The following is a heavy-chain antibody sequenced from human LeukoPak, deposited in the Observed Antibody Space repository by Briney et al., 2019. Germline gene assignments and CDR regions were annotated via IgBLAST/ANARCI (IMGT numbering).Heavy chain of an antibody. CDR1: GYTFTSYA. Sequence: ASVKVSCKASGYTFTSYAMHWVRQAPGQRLEWMGWINAGNGNTKYSQKFQGRVTITRDTSASTAYVELSSLRSEDTAVYYCARVNSGRVMYYFDYWGQGTLVTVSS. D-gene: IGHD5-12*01. V-gene: IGHV1-3*01. CDR2: INAGNGNT. J-gene: IGHJ4*02. CDR3: ARVNSGRVMYYFDY.